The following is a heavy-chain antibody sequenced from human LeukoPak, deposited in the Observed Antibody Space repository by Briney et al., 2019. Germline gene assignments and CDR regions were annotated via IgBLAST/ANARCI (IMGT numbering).Heavy chain of an antibody. J-gene: IGHJ4*02. Sequence: ASVKVSCKASGYTFTSYGISWVRQAPGQGLEWMGWISAYNGNTNYAQKLQGRVTMTTDTSTSTAYMELRSLRSDDTAVYYCARDRIAVAADPPRFDYWGQGTLVTVSS. CDR2: ISAYNGNT. CDR1: GYTFTSYG. V-gene: IGHV1-18*01. D-gene: IGHD6-13*01. CDR3: ARDRIAVAADPPRFDY.